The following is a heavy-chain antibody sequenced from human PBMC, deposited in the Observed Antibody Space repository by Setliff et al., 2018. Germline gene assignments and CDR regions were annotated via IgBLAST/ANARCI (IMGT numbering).Heavy chain of an antibody. CDR2: FTPILLTP. J-gene: IGHJ4*02. V-gene: IGHV1-69*06. CDR3: ARGGTFRYFDF. Sequence: GPPVKVSCKASGGTFDSYSFTWLRQAPGQGLEWVGGFTPILLTPNYAQKFQGRITITADKSTSTAYMELSGLRSDDTAVYYCARGGTFRYFDFWGQGAPVTVSS. D-gene: IGHD5-12*01. CDR1: GGTFDSYS.